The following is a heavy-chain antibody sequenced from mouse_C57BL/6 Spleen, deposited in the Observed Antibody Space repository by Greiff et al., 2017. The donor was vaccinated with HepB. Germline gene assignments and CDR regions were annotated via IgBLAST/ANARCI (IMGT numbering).Heavy chain of an antibody. D-gene: IGHD2-1*01. CDR1: GFTFSSYA. CDR3: ARDYYGNYDYFDY. V-gene: IGHV5-4*01. Sequence: VQLKESGGGLVKPGGSLKLSCAASGFTFSSYAMSWVRQTPEKRLEWVATISDGGSYTYYPDNVKGRFTISRDNAKNNLYLQMSHLKSEDTAMYYCARDYYGNYDYFDYWGQGTTLTVSS. J-gene: IGHJ2*01. CDR2: ISDGGSYT.